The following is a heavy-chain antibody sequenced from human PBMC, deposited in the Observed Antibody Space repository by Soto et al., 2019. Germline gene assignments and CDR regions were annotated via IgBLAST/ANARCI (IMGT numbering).Heavy chain of an antibody. CDR2: IYSGGST. Sequence: GGSLRLSCAASGFTVSSNYMSWVRQAPGKGLEWVSVIYSGGSTYYADSVKGRFTISRDNSKNTLYLQMNSLRAEDTAVYYCARSDSSGYYYFDYWGQGTLVTVSS. CDR1: GFTVSSNY. J-gene: IGHJ4*02. D-gene: IGHD3-22*01. CDR3: ARSDSSGYYYFDY. V-gene: IGHV3-66*01.